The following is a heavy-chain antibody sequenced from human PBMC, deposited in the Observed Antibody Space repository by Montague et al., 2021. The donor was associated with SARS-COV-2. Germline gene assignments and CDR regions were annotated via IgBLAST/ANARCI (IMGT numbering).Heavy chain of an antibody. J-gene: IGHJ6*03. CDR1: GGSFSGYY. CDR3: ARLGEGVVPAPILGVGPYYSYYYMDV. Sequence: SETLSLTCAVHGGSFSGYYWNWIRQPPGKGLEWIGEINRGGSTNYNPSLKSRVTISADTSKNQFSLKLTSVAAADTAVYYCARLGEGVVPAPILGVGPYYSYYYMDVWGKGTTVTVSS. CDR2: INRGGST. V-gene: IGHV4-34*01. D-gene: IGHD2-2*02.